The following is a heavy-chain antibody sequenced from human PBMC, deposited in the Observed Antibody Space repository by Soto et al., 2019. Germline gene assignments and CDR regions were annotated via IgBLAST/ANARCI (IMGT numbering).Heavy chain of an antibody. CDR2: INPSGGST. D-gene: IGHD3-22*01. J-gene: IGHJ4*02. CDR3: ARDAYYYDSSGYPTDY. Sequence: GASVKVSCKASGYTFTSYYMHWVRQAPGQGLKWMGIINPSGGSTSYAQKFQGRVTMTRDTSTSTVYMELSSLRSEDTAVYYCARDAYYYDSSGYPTDYWGKGTLVTVSS. CDR1: GYTFTSYY. V-gene: IGHV1-46*01.